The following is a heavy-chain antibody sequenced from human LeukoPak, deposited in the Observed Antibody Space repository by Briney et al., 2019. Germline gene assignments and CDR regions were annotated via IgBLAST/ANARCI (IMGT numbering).Heavy chain of an antibody. V-gene: IGHV3-30*18. CDR3: AKAYYGSGSPLDWFDP. Sequence: GGSLRLSCAASEFTFSSYGMHWVRQAPGKGLEWVAIISYDGSKKYYGDSVKGRFTISRDNSKNTLYLQMNSLRAEDTAVYYCAKAYYGSGSPLDWFDPWGQGTLVTVSS. J-gene: IGHJ5*02. CDR2: ISYDGSKK. D-gene: IGHD3-10*01. CDR1: EFTFSSYG.